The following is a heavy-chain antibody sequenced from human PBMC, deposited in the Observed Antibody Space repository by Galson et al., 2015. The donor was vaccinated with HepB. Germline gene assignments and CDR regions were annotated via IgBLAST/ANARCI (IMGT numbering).Heavy chain of an antibody. V-gene: IGHV3-30*18. CDR1: GFTFRSYG. J-gene: IGHJ3*02. CDR3: VKDGGMVWKRGRFDS. CDR2: ITHDGSNK. Sequence: SLRLSCAASGFTFRSYGMHWVRQAPGKGLEWVAVITHDGSNKYHADSVKGRFTISKDNSKNTLNLQMNSLRPEDTDVDDCVKDGGMVWKRGRFDSWGQGTMVTVS. D-gene: IGHD2-8*01.